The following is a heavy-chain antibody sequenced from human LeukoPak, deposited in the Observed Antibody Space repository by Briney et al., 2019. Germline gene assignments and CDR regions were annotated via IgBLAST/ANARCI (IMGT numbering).Heavy chain of an antibody. D-gene: IGHD2-2*03. J-gene: IGHJ4*02. Sequence: GGSLTHSCAASGFTFRIHSMNWVRQVPGRGLEWVCFSGSRSSYINYADPVKGRLTIITENTKNSLYLKEISLGAEDTAVDYCLRDGSPECLLDYWGQGTLVTVSS. CDR2: SGSRSSYI. CDR1: GFTFRIHS. V-gene: IGHV3-21*01. CDR3: LRDGSPECLLDY.